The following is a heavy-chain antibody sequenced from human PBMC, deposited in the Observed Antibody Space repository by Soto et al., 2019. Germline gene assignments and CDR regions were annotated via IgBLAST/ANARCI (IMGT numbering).Heavy chain of an antibody. Sequence: QVQLVQSGAEVKRPGSSVKVSCKASEGTFRNYAISWVRQAPGQGLEWMGGIIPKFGSKNSAQKFQGRVTITADASTRTAYMELSSLRAEDTAVYYCAREKGQAVAGDYYYYYGMDVWGQGTTVTVSS. D-gene: IGHD6-19*01. J-gene: IGHJ6*01. CDR3: AREKGQAVAGDYYYYYGMDV. CDR1: EGTFRNYA. CDR2: IIPKFGSK. V-gene: IGHV1-69*01.